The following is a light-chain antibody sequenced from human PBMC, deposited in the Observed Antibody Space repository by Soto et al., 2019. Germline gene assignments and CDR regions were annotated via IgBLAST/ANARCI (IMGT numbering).Light chain of an antibody. CDR1: QSISSSY. CDR2: GAS. V-gene: IGKV3-20*01. J-gene: IGKJ3*01. Sequence: ELVLTQSPGPLSLSPGERATLSCRAGQSISSSYLAWYQQKPGQAPRLLIYGASSRATGIPDRFSGSGSGTDFTLTISRLEPEDFGVYYCQQYGTSPFTFGPGTKVDIK. CDR3: QQYGTSPFT.